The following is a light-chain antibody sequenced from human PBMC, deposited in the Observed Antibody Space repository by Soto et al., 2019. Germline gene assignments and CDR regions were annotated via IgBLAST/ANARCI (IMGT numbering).Light chain of an antibody. V-gene: IGKV3-11*01. CDR2: DTS. J-gene: IGKJ5*01. CDR3: KQRSNWPIT. CDR1: QSISDT. Sequence: EIVMTQSPATLSVSPGGRATLSCRASQSISDTLAWYQQKPGQAPRLLIYDTSNRATGIPARFSGSGSGTDFTLTISSLEPEDFAVYYCKQRSNWPITVGQGTRLEI.